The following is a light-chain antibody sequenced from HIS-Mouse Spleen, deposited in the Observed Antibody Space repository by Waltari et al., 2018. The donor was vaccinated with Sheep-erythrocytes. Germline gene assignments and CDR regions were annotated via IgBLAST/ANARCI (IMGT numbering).Light chain of an antibody. CDR3: QQRSNWYT. Sequence: EIVLTQSPATLSLSPGERATLSCRASQSVSSYLAWYQQKPGQAPRRLIYDASNRATGIPARCSGSGSGTDFTLTISSLEPEDFAVYYCQQRSNWYTFGQGTKMEIK. CDR2: DAS. CDR1: QSVSSY. J-gene: IGKJ2*01. V-gene: IGKV3-11*01.